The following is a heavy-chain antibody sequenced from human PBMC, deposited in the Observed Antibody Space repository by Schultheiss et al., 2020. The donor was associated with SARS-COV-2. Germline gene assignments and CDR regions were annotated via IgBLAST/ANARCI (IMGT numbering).Heavy chain of an antibody. CDR2: ISSSSATI. CDR3: VPGLLDY. D-gene: IGHD1-14*01. Sequence: GGSLRLSCVVSGFTFSSYWMSWVRQAPGKGLEWISFISSSSATIHYADSVKGRFTISRDNAKNSLYLQMNTLSAEDTAVYYCVPGLLDYWGQGTLVTVSS. J-gene: IGHJ4*02. CDR1: GFTFSSYW. V-gene: IGHV3-48*04.